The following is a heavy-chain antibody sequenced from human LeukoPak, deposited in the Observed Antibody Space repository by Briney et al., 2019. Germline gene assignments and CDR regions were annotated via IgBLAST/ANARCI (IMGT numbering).Heavy chain of an antibody. Sequence: KVSCKGSGYSFTSYWIGWVRQMPGKGLEWMGIIYPGDSDTRYSPSFQGQVTISADKSISTAYLQWSSLKASDTAMYYCAMQTRGGVDAFDIWGQGTMVTVSS. D-gene: IGHD3-10*01. CDR2: IYPGDSDT. CDR3: AMQTRGGVDAFDI. J-gene: IGHJ3*02. V-gene: IGHV5-51*01. CDR1: GYSFTSYW.